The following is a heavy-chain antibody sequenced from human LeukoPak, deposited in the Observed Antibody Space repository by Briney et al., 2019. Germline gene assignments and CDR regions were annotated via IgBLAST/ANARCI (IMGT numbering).Heavy chain of an antibody. CDR1: GFTFSSYW. V-gene: IGHV3-7*03. CDR3: ARLSTSGYCSSTSCYEEFFDY. Sequence: GGSLRLSCAASGFTFSSYWMSWVRQAPGKGLEWVANIKQDGSEKYYVDSVKGRFTISRDNAKNSLYLQMNSLRAEDTAVYYCARLSTSGYCSSTSCYEEFFDYWGQGTLVTVSS. D-gene: IGHD2-2*01. CDR2: IKQDGSEK. J-gene: IGHJ4*02.